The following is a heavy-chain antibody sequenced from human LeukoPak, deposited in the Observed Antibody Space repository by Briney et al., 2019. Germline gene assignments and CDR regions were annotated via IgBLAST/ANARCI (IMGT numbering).Heavy chain of an antibody. Sequence: PGGSLRLSCAASGFTFSSYGMHWVRQAPGKGLEWVAFIRYDGSNKYYADSVKGRFTISRDSSKNTLNLQMNSLRSEDMAVYYCARNRGYCSGGSCTLAASDIWGQGTMVTVSS. CDR3: ARNRGYCSGGSCTLAASDI. D-gene: IGHD2-15*01. CDR1: GFTFSSYG. J-gene: IGHJ3*02. V-gene: IGHV3-30*02. CDR2: IRYDGSNK.